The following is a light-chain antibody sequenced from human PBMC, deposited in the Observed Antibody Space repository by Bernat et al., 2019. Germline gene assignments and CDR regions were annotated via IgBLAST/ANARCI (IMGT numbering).Light chain of an antibody. CDR3: QQTDGVPLE. V-gene: IGKV1-39*01. CDR2: AAS. Sequence: DIQMTQIPSSLSASVGDRVTITCRSSRSVSTSLNWYQQKPGKDTKLLIYAASSLQSGVSSRFSGSGSGTTFTLTIDNLQPEDFATSYCQQTDGVPLEFGQGTKV. CDR1: RSVSTS. J-gene: IGKJ1*01.